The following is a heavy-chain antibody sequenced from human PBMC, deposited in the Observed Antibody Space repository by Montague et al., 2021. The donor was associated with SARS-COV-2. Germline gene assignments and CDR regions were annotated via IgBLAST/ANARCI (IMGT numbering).Heavy chain of an antibody. CDR1: GYSFTSYW. D-gene: IGHD2-15*01. Sequence: QSGAEVKTPGESLKISCKGSGYSFTSYWIGWVRQMPGKGLEWMGIIYPGDSDTRYSPSFQGQVTISADKSISTAYLQLSSLKASDTAMYYCARKSRGYCSGGSCYSNGMDVWGQGTTVTVSS. V-gene: IGHV5-51*01. CDR2: IYPGDSDT. J-gene: IGHJ6*02. CDR3: ARKSRGYCSGGSCYSNGMDV.